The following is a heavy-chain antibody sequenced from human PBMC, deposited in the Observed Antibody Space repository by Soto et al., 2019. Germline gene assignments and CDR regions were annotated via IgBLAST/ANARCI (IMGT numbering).Heavy chain of an antibody. Sequence: EVQLVESGGGLVQPGGSLRLSCAASGFAFSTYCMHWVRQAPGKGLLWVARIKFDGSSTYSADSVKGRFTISRDDAKNTLYLQMNGLRVDDTAVYYCARGAKNIYAMDVWGQGTTVTVSS. CDR2: IKFDGSST. CDR1: GFAFSTYC. J-gene: IGHJ6*02. V-gene: IGHV3-74*01. CDR3: ARGAKNIYAMDV.